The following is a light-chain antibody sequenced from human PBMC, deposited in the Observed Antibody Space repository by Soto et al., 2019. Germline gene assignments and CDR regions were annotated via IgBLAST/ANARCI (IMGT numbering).Light chain of an antibody. CDR2: GNN. CDR1: SSNIGAGYD. CDR3: QSYDSSLSGSVV. J-gene: IGLJ2*01. Sequence: QSVLTQPPSVSGAPGLRVTISCTGSSSNIGAGYDVHWYQHLPGTAPKLLIYGNNNRPSGVPDRFSGSKSGTSASLAITGLQAEDEADYYCQSYDSSLSGSVVFGGGTQLTVL. V-gene: IGLV1-40*01.